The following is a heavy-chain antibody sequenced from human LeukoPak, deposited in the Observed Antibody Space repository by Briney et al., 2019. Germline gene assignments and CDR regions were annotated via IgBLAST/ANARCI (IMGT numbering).Heavy chain of an antibody. CDR1: GYTFTGYY. Sequence: ASVKVSCKASGYTFTGYYMHWVRQAPGQGLEWMGWINPNSGGTNYAQEFQGRVTMTRDTSISTAYMELSRLRSDDTAVYYCARGGLTYYYDSSGYFPPPNWGQGTLVTVSS. J-gene: IGHJ4*02. D-gene: IGHD3-22*01. V-gene: IGHV1-2*02. CDR3: ARGGLTYYYDSSGYFPPPN. CDR2: INPNSGGT.